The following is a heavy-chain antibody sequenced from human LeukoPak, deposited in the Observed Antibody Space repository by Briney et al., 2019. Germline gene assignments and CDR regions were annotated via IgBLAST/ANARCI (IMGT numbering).Heavy chain of an antibody. V-gene: IGHV1-69*04. CDR2: IIPIFGIA. CDR3: ARAGDCSGGSCYLDSFDP. CDR1: GGTFSSYA. Sequence: SVKVSCKASGGTFSSYAISWVRQAPGQGLEWMGRIIPIFGIANYAQKLQGRVTITADKSTSTAYMELSSLRSEDTAVYYCARAGDCSGGSCYLDSFDPWGQGTLVTVSS. J-gene: IGHJ5*02. D-gene: IGHD2-15*01.